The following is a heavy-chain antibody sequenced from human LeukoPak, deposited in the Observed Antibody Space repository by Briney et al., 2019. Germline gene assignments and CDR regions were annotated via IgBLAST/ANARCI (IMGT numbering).Heavy chain of an antibody. D-gene: IGHD3-3*01. CDR2: IYYSGST. Sequence: PSETLSLTCTVSGGSISSYYWSWIRQPPGKGLEWIGDIYYSGSTNYNPSLKSRVTISVDTSKNQFSLRLSSVTAADTAVYYCARAILTPSGYVWHFDLWGRGTLVTVSS. J-gene: IGHJ2*01. CDR1: GGSISSYY. CDR3: ARAILTPSGYVWHFDL. V-gene: IGHV4-59*08.